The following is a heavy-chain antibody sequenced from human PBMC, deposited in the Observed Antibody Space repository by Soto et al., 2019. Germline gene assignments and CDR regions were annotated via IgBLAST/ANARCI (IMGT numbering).Heavy chain of an antibody. D-gene: IGHD3-22*01. CDR1: GFTFTSSA. Sequence: GASVKVSCKASGFTFTSSAVRWVRQARGQRLEWIGWIVVGSGNTNYAQKFQERVTITRDMSTSTAYMELSSLRSEDTAVYYCAADKYYYDSSGYYPHDAFDIWGQGTMVTVSS. J-gene: IGHJ3*02. CDR3: AADKYYYDSSGYYPHDAFDI. V-gene: IGHV1-58*01. CDR2: IVVGSGNT.